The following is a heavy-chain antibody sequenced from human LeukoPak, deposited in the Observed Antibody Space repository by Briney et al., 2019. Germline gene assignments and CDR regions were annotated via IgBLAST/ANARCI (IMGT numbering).Heavy chain of an antibody. Sequence: SETLSLTCTVSGGSISSYYWSWIRQPPGKGLEWIGYIYYSGSTDYNLPLKSRVTISVDTSKNQFSLKLSSVTAADTAVYYCARGHRGITMVRGVHLPRPRFDYWGQGTLVTVSS. V-gene: IGHV4-59*12. J-gene: IGHJ4*02. CDR2: IYYSGST. D-gene: IGHD3-10*01. CDR1: GGSISSYY. CDR3: ARGHRGITMVRGVHLPRPRFDY.